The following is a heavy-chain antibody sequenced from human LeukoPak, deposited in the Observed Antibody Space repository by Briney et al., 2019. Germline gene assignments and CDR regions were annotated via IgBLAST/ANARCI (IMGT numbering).Heavy chain of an antibody. V-gene: IGHV5-51*01. D-gene: IGHD3-22*01. Sequence: GESLKISCQGSGYSFTSHWLGWVRQMPGKGLEWMGIFYPGDSNTKYSPSFQGQVTISADKSINTAYLQWSSLKASDTAMYYCARLLDSSARDWGQGTLVTVSS. CDR3: ARLLDSSARD. J-gene: IGHJ4*02. CDR1: GYSFTSHW. CDR2: FYPGDSNT.